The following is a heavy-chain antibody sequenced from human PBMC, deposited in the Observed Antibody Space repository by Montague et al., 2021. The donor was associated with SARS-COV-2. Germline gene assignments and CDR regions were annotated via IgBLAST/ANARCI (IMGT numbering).Heavy chain of an antibody. CDR3: ASAPSYSFGFRVY. Sequence: SETLSLTCAVYGASSSNYYWSWIRQSPGKGREWGGEINHSGYTDYNPSLESRLTISLDSSKKQFSLKMTSVTAADTAIYYCASAPSYSFGFRVYWGQGTLVTVSS. V-gene: IGHV4-34*01. CDR2: INHSGYT. J-gene: IGHJ4*02. D-gene: IGHD3-16*02. CDR1: GASSSNYY.